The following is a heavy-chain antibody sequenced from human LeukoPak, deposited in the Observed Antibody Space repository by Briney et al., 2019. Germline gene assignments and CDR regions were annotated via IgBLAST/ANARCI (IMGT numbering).Heavy chain of an antibody. CDR2: IIPIFGTT. V-gene: IGHV1-69*13. D-gene: IGHD3-22*01. Sequence: SVKVSCKASGGTVSSYAISWVRQAPGQGLEWMGGIIPIFGTTNYAQKFQGRVTITADESTTTAYMELSSLRSEDTAVYHCARGTYYGRSGYYSFDYWGPGTLVTVSS. CDR1: GGTVSSYA. CDR3: ARGTYYGRSGYYSFDY. J-gene: IGHJ4*02.